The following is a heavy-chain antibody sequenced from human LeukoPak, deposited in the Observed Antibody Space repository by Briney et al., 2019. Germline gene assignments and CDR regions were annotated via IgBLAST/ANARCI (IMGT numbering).Heavy chain of an antibody. J-gene: IGHJ5*02. CDR3: ARVGKQWLVPRGWFDP. D-gene: IGHD6-19*01. Sequence: PSETLSLTCAVYGGSFSGYYWSWIRQPPGKGLEWIGEINHSGSTNYNPSLKSRVTISVDTSKNQFSLKLSSVTAADTAVYYCARVGKQWLVPRGWFDPWGQGTLDTVSS. CDR1: GGSFSGYY. CDR2: INHSGST. V-gene: IGHV4-34*01.